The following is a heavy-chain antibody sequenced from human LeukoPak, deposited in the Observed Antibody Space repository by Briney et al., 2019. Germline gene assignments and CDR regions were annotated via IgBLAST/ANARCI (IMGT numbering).Heavy chain of an antibody. CDR2: IYYSGST. V-gene: IGHV4-59*02. CDR1: GGSVSSYY. CDR3: ARGRYCSSTSCLFDP. Sequence: SETLSLTCTVSGGSVSSYYWSWIRQPAGKGLEWIGYIYYSGSTNYNPSLKSRVTISVDTSKNQFSLKLSSVTAADTAVYYCARGRYCSSTSCLFDPWGQGTLVIVSS. D-gene: IGHD2-2*01. J-gene: IGHJ5*02.